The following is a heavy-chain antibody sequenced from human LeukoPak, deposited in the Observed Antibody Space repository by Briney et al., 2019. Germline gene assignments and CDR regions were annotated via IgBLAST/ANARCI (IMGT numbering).Heavy chain of an antibody. Sequence: PSHTLSLTCTVSSVSISSHDWSWVRQSPGKRLEWIVYSHYSGDTSYNPSLKSRVTISLDTSKNQFSLRLSSVTAADTAVYFCAKGEYSRTSYYHYYMDVWGKGTTVTVSS. J-gene: IGHJ6*03. CDR1: SVSISSHD. D-gene: IGHD6-6*01. CDR3: AKGEYSRTSYYHYYMDV. V-gene: IGHV4-59*07. CDR2: SHYSGDT.